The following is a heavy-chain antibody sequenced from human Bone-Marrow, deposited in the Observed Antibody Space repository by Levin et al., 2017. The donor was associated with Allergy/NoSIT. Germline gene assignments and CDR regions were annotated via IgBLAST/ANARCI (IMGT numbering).Heavy chain of an antibody. CDR2: ISAYNGNT. D-gene: IGHD2-2*01. Sequence: GESLKISCKASGYTFTSYGISWVRQAPGQGLEWMGWISAYNGNTNYAQKLQGRVTMTTDTSTSTAYMELRSLRSDDTAVYYCAGGKDQLPDYYYYGMDVWGQGTTVTVSS. CDR3: AGGKDQLPDYYYYGMDV. J-gene: IGHJ6*02. CDR1: GYTFTSYG. V-gene: IGHV1-18*01.